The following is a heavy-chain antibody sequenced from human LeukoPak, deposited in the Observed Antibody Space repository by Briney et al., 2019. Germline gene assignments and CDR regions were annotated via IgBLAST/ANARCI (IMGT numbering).Heavy chain of an antibody. CDR3: ARARDGVVVAVRYWYFDL. CDR1: GGSISSGGYY. J-gene: IGHJ2*01. V-gene: IGHV4-30-2*01. CDR2: INHSGST. Sequence: SQTLSLTCTVSGGSISSGGYYWSWIRQPPGKGLEWIGEINHSGSTNYNPSLKSRVTISVDTSKNQFSLKLSSVTAADTAVYYCARARDGVVVAVRYWYFDLWDRGTLVTVSS. D-gene: IGHD2-15*01.